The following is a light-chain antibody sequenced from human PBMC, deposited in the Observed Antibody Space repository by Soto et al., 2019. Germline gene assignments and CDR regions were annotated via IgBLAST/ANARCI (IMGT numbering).Light chain of an antibody. CDR3: QQYYTTPYT. CDR2: WAS. CDR1: QTLLYSSNNKNY. Sequence: DIVMTQSPDSLAVSLGERATFNCKSSQTLLYSSNNKNYLAWYQQKPGQPPKVIIYWASTRNSGVPDRFSGSGSGTDFSLTISSLQAEDVAVYYCQQYYTTPYTFGQGTKVDIK. J-gene: IGKJ2*01. V-gene: IGKV4-1*01.